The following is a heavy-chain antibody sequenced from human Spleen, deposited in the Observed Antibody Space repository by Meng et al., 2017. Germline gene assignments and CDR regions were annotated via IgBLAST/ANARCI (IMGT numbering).Heavy chain of an antibody. CDR2: IPHRGSS. CDR1: GDSITNPNW. CDR3: LRGSGGSV. Sequence: EQHREPSAAQVKKPGAPSLTCAVSGDSITNPNWWAWVRQPPGKGLEWIGEIPHRGSSAYNPSLKSRVSMSIDKSKNQFSLKLTSVTAADTAVYHCLRGSGGSVWGQGTLVTVSS. V-gene: IGHV4-4*03. J-gene: IGHJ1*01. D-gene: IGHD3-10*01.